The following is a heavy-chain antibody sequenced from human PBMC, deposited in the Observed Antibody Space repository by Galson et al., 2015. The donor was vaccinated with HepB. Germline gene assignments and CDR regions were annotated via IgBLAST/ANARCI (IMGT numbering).Heavy chain of an antibody. V-gene: IGHV1-69*13. CDR2: IIPIFGTA. Sequence: SVKVSCKASGGTFSSYAISWVRQAPGQGLEWMGGIIPIFGTANYAQKFQGRVTITADESTSTAYMELSSLRSEDTAVYYCARDSGYCSSTSCYGAYYYYCFDVWGQGTTVTVSS. J-gene: IGHJ6*02. CDR3: ARDSGYCSSTSCYGAYYYYCFDV. D-gene: IGHD2-2*03. CDR1: GGTFSSYA.